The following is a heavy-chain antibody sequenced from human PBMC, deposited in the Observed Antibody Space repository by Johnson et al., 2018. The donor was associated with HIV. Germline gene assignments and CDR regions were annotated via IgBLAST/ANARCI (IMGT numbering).Heavy chain of an antibody. CDR1: GFTISTFW. CDR3: ARVQLLADDVFNI. D-gene: IGHD3-10*01. CDR2: ISGDGSST. Sequence: VQLVESGGGLVQSGGSLRLSCEVSGFTISTFWMHWVRQVPGKGLMWVSRISGDGSSTSYADSVKGRFTISRDNAKNTLYLQMDSLGAEDTAVYYCARVQLLADDVFNIWGQGTMVTVSS. J-gene: IGHJ3*02. V-gene: IGHV3-74*02.